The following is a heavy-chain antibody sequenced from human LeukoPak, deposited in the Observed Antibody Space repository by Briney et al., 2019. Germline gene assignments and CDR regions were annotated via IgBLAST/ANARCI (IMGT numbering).Heavy chain of an antibody. CDR1: GGSFSGYY. V-gene: IGHV4-34*01. D-gene: IGHD6-13*01. Sequence: SETLSLTCAVYGGSFSGYYWSWIRQPPGKGLEWIGEINHSGSTNYNPSLKSRVTISVDTSKNQFSLKLSSVTPEDTAVYYCARARWYQDEYYYYGMDVWGQGTTVTVSS. CDR3: ARARWYQDEYYYYGMDV. CDR2: INHSGST. J-gene: IGHJ6*02.